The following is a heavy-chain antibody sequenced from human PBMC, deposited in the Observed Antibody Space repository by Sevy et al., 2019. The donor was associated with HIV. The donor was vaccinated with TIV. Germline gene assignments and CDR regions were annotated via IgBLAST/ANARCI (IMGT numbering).Heavy chain of an antibody. Sequence: GGCLRLSCAASGFTFSTYGMHWVRQAPGKGLEWVAVMWFDGSNTYYADSVKGRFTISRDIAKNTLHLLMNSLRAEDTAVYYCARDLEFYDYGDYGPAFMPDYWGQGTLVTVSS. CDR3: ARDLEFYDYGDYGPAFMPDY. CDR2: MWFDGSNT. D-gene: IGHD4-17*01. CDR1: GFTFSTYG. V-gene: IGHV3-33*01. J-gene: IGHJ4*02.